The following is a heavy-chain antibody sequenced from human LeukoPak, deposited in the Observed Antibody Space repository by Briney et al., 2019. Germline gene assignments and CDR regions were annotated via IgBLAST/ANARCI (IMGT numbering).Heavy chain of an antibody. Sequence: SVKVSCKASGGTFSSYAISWVRQAPGQGLEWMGGIIPIFGTANYAQKFQGRVTITADKSTSTAYVELSSLRSEDTAVYYCARDPGAYYYDSSGYYREFQHWGQGTLVTVSS. CDR3: ARDPGAYYYDSSGYYREFQH. CDR2: IIPIFGTA. J-gene: IGHJ1*01. V-gene: IGHV1-69*06. CDR1: GGTFSSYA. D-gene: IGHD3-22*01.